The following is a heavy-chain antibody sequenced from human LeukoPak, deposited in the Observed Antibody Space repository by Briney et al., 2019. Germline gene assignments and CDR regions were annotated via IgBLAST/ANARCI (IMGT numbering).Heavy chain of an antibody. CDR1: GFTFSTYG. CDR2: ISSSSSYI. Sequence: GGSLRLSCAASGFTFSTYGMNWVRQAPGKGLEWVSSISSSSSYIYYADSVKGRFTISRDNAKNSLYLQMNSLRAEDTAVYYCARDREYYDLLTGYYSPYYYGMDVWGQGTTVNVSS. V-gene: IGHV3-21*01. J-gene: IGHJ6*02. D-gene: IGHD3-9*01. CDR3: ARDREYYDLLTGYYSPYYYGMDV.